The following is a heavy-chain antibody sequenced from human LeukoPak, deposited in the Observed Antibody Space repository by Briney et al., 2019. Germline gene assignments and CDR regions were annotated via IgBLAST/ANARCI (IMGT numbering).Heavy chain of an antibody. J-gene: IGHJ4*02. D-gene: IGHD5-12*01. Sequence: GASVKVSCKASGYTFTSYGISWVRQAPGQGLEWMGWISAYNGNTNYAQKLQGRVTMTTDTSTSTAYMELRSLRSDDTAVYYCAREYSGYDSGQFDYWGQGTLVTVSS. CDR2: ISAYNGNT. CDR3: AREYSGYDSGQFDY. CDR1: GYTFTSYG. V-gene: IGHV1-18*01.